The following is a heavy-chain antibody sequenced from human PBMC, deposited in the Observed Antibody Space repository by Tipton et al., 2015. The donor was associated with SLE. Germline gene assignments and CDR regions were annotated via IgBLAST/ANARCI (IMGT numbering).Heavy chain of an antibody. J-gene: IGHJ4*02. D-gene: IGHD5-24*01. CDR2: IHDSGTT. CDR1: GYSFTSSW. Sequence: VQLVQSGAEVKKPGEPLKISCKGSGYSFTSSWIGWVRQMPGKGLEWIGYIHDSGTTFYNPSLESRITMSIDTSTNQFFLKVRSVTAVDTAVYFCARDVHGYRAFDQWGRGNLVSVSS. CDR3: ARDVHGYRAFDQ. V-gene: IGHV5-51*06.